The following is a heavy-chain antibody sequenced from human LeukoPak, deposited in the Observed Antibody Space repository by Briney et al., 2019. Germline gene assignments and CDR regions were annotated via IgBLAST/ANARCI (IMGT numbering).Heavy chain of an antibody. J-gene: IGHJ6*02. Sequence: GGSLRLSCAASGFTFSSYWMSWFRQAPGKGLEWVANIKQDGSEKYYVDSVKGRFTISRDNAKNSLYLQMNSLRAEDTAVYYCARDGYGSRGYHRYYYYYGMDVWGQGTTVTVSS. CDR2: IKQDGSEK. CDR3: ARDGYGSRGYHRYYYYYGMDV. V-gene: IGHV3-7*01. D-gene: IGHD3-10*01. CDR1: GFTFSSYW.